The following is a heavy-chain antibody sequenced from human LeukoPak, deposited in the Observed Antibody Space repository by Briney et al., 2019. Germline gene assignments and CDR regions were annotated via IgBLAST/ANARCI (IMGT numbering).Heavy chain of an antibody. V-gene: IGHV4-59*02. CDR1: GGSVRRYY. J-gene: IGHJ4*02. CDR3: AREVTGTSGSFDY. Sequence: SETLSLTCTVSGGSVRRYYWTWMRQPPGKELEWLGYIYYTGTTNYNPSLKSRLTISVDTSKDHFSLKLSSLTAADTAVYYCAREVTGTSGSFDYWGQGALVTVSS. D-gene: IGHD6-19*01. CDR2: IYYTGTT.